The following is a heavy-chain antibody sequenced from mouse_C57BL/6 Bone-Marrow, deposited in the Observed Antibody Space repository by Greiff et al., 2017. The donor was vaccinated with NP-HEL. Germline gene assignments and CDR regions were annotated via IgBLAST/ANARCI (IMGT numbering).Heavy chain of an antibody. CDR3: TSGITTVVADY. CDR2: IYPGNSDT. J-gene: IGHJ2*01. D-gene: IGHD1-1*01. CDR1: GYTFTSYW. V-gene: IGHV1-5*01. Sequence: EVQVVESGTVLARPGASVKMSCKTSGYTFTSYWMHWVKQRPGQGLEWIGAIYPGNSDTSYNQKFKGKAKLTAVTSASTAYMELSSLTNEDSAVYYCTSGITTVVADYWGQGTTLTVSS.